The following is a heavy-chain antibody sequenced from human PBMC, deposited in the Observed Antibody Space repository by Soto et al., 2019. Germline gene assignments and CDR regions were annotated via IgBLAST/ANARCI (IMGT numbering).Heavy chain of an antibody. J-gene: IGHJ4*02. CDR1: GGSVSSGSYY. D-gene: IGHD3-22*01. Sequence: SETLSLTCTVSGGSVSSGSYYWSWIRQPPGKGLEWIGYIYYSGSTNYNPSLKSRVTISVDTSKNQFSLKLSSVTAADTAVYYCARDVLTYYYDSSGSDYWGQGTLVTVSS. CDR2: IYYSGST. CDR3: ARDVLTYYYDSSGSDY. V-gene: IGHV4-61*01.